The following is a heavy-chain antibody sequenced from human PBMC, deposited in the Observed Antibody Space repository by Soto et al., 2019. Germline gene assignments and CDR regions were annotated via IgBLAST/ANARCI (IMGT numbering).Heavy chain of an antibody. V-gene: IGHV6-1*01. CDR1: WDTFSINSAA. CDR2: TYYRSKWYN. Sequence: SQTLSLTYAISWDTFSINSAALNWIRPSPSRGLEFLGRTYYRSKWYNDYAVSVKSRITINPDTSKNQFSLQLNSVTPEDTAVYYCAREGVAIAAAGSDNYGMDVWGQGTTVTVYS. D-gene: IGHD6-13*01. CDR3: AREGVAIAAAGSDNYGMDV. J-gene: IGHJ6*02.